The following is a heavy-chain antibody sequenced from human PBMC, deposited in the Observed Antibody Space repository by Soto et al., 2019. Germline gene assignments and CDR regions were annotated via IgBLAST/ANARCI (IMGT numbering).Heavy chain of an antibody. J-gene: IGHJ4*02. CDR2: IKSKANGETT. D-gene: IGHD6-13*01. CDR3: ARDQESGTWN. CDR1: GITFINAW. Sequence: EKQLVESGGGLVKPGESLRLSCAVSGITFINAWMSWVRQAPGKGLEWVARIKSKANGETTDYAAPVKGRFSISRDNSKNTLYLQMNSLRAEDTAVYYCARDQESGTWNWGQGTLVTVSS. V-gene: IGHV3-15*01.